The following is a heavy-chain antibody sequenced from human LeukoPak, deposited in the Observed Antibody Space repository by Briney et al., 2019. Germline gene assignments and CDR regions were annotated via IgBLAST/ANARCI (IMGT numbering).Heavy chain of an antibody. V-gene: IGHV3-74*01. D-gene: IGHD3-10*01. CDR1: GFTFSNYW. CDR2: INTDGSTT. CDR3: ARAADYYASGIFY. J-gene: IGHJ4*02. Sequence: GGSLRLSCVASGFTFSNYWMHWVRQAPGKGLVWVSRINTDGSTTTYADSVKGRFTISRDNAKNTLYLQMNSLSAEETAVYFCARAADYYASGIFYWGQGTLVNVSS.